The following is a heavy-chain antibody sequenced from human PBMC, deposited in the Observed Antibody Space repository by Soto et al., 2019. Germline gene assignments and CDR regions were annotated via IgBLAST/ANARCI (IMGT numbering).Heavy chain of an antibody. Sequence: HPVGSLRLSCAASVFTFSSYEMNWVRHSPGKWLEWVSYISSSGSTIYYADSVKGRFTISRDNAKNSLYLQMNSLRAEDTAVYYCARTFMDLAARVFPRRAGMDGWGEGSTGTVSS. CDR3: ARTFMDLAARVFPRRAGMDG. J-gene: IGHJ6*04. D-gene: IGHD6-6*01. CDR2: ISSSGSTI. V-gene: IGHV3-48*03. CDR1: VFTFSSYE.